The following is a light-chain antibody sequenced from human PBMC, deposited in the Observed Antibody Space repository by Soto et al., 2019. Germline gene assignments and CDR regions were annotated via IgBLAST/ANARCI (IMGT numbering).Light chain of an antibody. CDR1: QSISSH. V-gene: IGKV3-11*01. CDR2: DTS. Sequence: EIVLTQSPATLSLSPGERATLSCRASQSISSHLAWYQQKPGQAPRLLMFDTSNRATGIPARFSGSGSGTAFTLTISSLEPEDLAVYYCQQRGNWPLTFGGGTKVEIK. J-gene: IGKJ4*01. CDR3: QQRGNWPLT.